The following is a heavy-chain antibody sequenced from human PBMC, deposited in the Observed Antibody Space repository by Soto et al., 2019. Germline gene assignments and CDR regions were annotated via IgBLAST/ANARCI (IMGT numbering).Heavy chain of an antibody. CDR1: GFTFSSYG. V-gene: IGHV3-33*01. J-gene: IGHJ3*02. CDR2: IWYDGSNK. Sequence: QVQLVESGGGVVQPGRSLRLSCAASGFTFSSYGMHWVRQAPGKGLEWVAVIWYDGSNKYYADSVKGRFTISRDNSKNTMYLPMNILRAEDTAVYYCARVSEGLLDIWGQGTMVTVSS. D-gene: IGHD2-21*02. CDR3: ARVSEGLLDI.